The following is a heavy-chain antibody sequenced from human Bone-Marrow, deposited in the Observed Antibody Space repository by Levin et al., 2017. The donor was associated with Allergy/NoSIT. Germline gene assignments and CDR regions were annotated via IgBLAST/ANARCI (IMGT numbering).Heavy chain of an antibody. D-gene: IGHD1-14*01. Sequence: SQTLSLTCSVSGDSIPSGDFYWTWIRQPPGKGLEWIGYIYHTGIIFYNPSLESRLTISVDTSKNQISLELKSVTAADTAVYYCAREATTLHSFDPWGRGTLVTVSS. CDR3: AREATTLHSFDP. V-gene: IGHV4-30-4*08. CDR2: IYHTGII. J-gene: IGHJ5*02. CDR1: GDSIPSGDFY.